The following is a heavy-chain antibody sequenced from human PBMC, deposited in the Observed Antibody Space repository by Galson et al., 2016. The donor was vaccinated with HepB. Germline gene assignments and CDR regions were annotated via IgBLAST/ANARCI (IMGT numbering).Heavy chain of an antibody. Sequence: ETLSLTCAVYGGSLSAYYWSWIRQSPGKGLEWIGEINHDGRTNYKPSLRSRVTISVDKSKKQFSLKLRSVTAADTAVYYCVNRGSSDSWRIDFWGQGTLVTVSS. D-gene: IGHD6-13*01. CDR2: INHDGRT. CDR1: GGSLSAYY. V-gene: IGHV4-34*01. J-gene: IGHJ4*02. CDR3: VNRGSSDSWRIDF.